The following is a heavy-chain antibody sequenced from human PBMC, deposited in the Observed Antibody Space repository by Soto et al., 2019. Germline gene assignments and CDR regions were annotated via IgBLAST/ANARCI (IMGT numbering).Heavy chain of an antibody. V-gene: IGHV1-18*04. CDR1: GYTFTSYA. J-gene: IGHJ3*02. D-gene: IGHD3-22*01. CDR3: AIDYDSSGYQDDAFDI. CDR2: ISAYNGNT. Sequence: GASVKVSCKASGYTFTSYAISWVRQAPGQGLEWMGWISAYNGNTNYAQKLQGRVTMTTDTSTSTAYMELRSLRSDDTAVYYCAIDYDSSGYQDDAFDIWGQGTMVTVSS.